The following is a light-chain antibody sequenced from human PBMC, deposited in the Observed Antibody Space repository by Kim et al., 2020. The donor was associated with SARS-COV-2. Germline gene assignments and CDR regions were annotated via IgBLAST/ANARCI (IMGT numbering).Light chain of an antibody. Sequence: LSPGESATLSCRSSQTVSRTFLGWYQQRPGQAPRLLIYGASNRATGIPDRFSGSGSGTDFTLTISRLEPEDSAVYYCQQCYNSPFTFGQGTKLEI. CDR2: GAS. CDR3: QQCYNSPFT. CDR1: QTVSRTF. V-gene: IGKV3-20*01. J-gene: IGKJ2*01.